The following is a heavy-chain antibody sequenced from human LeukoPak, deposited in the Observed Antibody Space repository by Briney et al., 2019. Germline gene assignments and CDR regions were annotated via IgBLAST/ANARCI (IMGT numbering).Heavy chain of an antibody. D-gene: IGHD5-12*01. CDR2: ISAYNSNT. Sequence: ASVKVSCKASGYTFTSYGISWVRQAPGQGLEWMGWISAYNSNTNYAQKLQGRVTMTTDTSTSTAYMELRSLRSDDTAVYCCARIYSGYDPDYWGQGTLVTVSS. J-gene: IGHJ4*02. CDR1: GYTFTSYG. CDR3: ARIYSGYDPDY. V-gene: IGHV1-18*01.